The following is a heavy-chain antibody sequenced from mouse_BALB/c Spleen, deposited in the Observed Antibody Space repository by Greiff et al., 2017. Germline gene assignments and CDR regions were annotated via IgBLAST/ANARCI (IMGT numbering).Heavy chain of an antibody. CDR1: GDSITSGY. J-gene: IGHJ4*01. D-gene: IGHD2-1*01. Sequence: EVMLVESGPSLVKPSQTLSLTCSVTGDSITSGYWNWIRKFPGNKLEYMGYISYSGSTYYNPSLKSRISITRDTSKNQYYLQLNSVTTEDTATYYCARYTYYGNPPYAMDYWGQGTSVTVSS. CDR2: ISYSGST. CDR3: ARYTYYGNPPYAMDY. V-gene: IGHV3-8*02.